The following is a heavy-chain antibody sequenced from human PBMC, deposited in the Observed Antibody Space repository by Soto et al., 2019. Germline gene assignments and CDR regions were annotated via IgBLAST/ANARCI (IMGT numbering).Heavy chain of an antibody. CDR1: GFTFSGYP. Sequence: QVQLVESGGGVVQPGRSLRLSCAASGFTFSGYPMHWVRQAPGKGLEWVALISYDGTNKYYADSVKGRFTISRDNSRNTLYLKVNSLRAEDTAVYSCARDLEQQLGFYNYAMDVWGQGTTVTVSS. D-gene: IGHD6-13*01. V-gene: IGHV3-30-3*01. CDR3: ARDLEQQLGFYNYAMDV. CDR2: ISYDGTNK. J-gene: IGHJ6*02.